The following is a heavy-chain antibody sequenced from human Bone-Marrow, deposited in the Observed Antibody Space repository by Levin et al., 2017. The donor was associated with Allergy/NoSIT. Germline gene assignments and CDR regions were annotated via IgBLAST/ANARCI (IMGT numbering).Heavy chain of an antibody. V-gene: IGHV5-51*01. Sequence: GESLKISCRDSGYGFSNYWIGWVRQMPGKGLEWMGIIHPANSDTQYSPSFQGQVTISVDTSINTAYVQWSSLKASDTAMYYCARRHYSGSGSSDYWGQGTLVTVSA. CDR1: GYGFSNYW. D-gene: IGHD3-10*01. CDR3: ARRHYSGSGSSDY. CDR2: IHPANSDT. J-gene: IGHJ4*02.